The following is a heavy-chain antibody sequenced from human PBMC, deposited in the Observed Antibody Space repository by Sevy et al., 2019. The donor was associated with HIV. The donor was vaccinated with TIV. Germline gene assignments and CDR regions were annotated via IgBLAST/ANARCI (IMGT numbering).Heavy chain of an antibody. CDR3: ARGDIPGRFLEWSNRYYYYGMDV. CDR2: ISSSGSTI. J-gene: IGHJ6*02. V-gene: IGHV3-11*01. CDR1: GFTFSDYY. D-gene: IGHD3-3*01. Sequence: GGYLRLSCAASGFTFSDYYMSWIRQAPGKGLEWVSYISSSGSTIYYADSVKGRFTISRDNAKNSLYLQMNSLRAEDTAVYYCARGDIPGRFLEWSNRYYYYGMDVWGQGTTVTVSS.